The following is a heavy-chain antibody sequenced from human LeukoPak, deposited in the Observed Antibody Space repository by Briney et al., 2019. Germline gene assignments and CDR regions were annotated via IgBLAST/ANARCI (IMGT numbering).Heavy chain of an antibody. CDR3: ARHLDDSSGYYYRTMYYFDY. J-gene: IGHJ4*02. V-gene: IGHV5-51*01. CDR1: GYSINNYW. D-gene: IGHD3-22*01. CDR2: VYPADSDI. Sequence: GESLKISCKGSGYSINNYWIGWVRQMPGKGLEWMGIVYPADSDIRYSPSFQGQVTISADKSISTAYLQWSSLKASDTAMYYCARHLDDSSGYYYRTMYYFDYWGQGTLVTVSS.